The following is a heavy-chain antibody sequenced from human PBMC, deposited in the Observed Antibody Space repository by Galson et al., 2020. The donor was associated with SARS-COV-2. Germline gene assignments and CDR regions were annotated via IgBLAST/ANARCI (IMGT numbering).Heavy chain of an antibody. CDR3: AKDLSYGSGFHYVFEN. J-gene: IGHJ4*02. CDR1: GFTFSYYG. D-gene: IGHD3-10*01. CDR2: ISADGTDA. V-gene: IGHV3-30*18. Sequence: GESLKISCADSGFTFSYYGMHWVRQAPGKGLEWVAEISADGTDASYLDSVKGRFTISRDDFRSTLNLQMNSLRVEDTAVYFCAKDLSYGSGFHYVFENWGQGTLVTVSS.